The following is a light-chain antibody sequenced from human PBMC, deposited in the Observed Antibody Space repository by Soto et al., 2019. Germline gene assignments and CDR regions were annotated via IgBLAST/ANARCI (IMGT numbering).Light chain of an antibody. V-gene: IGKV1-5*01. CDR3: QQYSSYWT. Sequence: IHMSQSXSTLSXXXGDRXXXXCGAGQSISRWLAWYQQXPRXAPXXLXHDATXXESGVPSRXSGSXXGTEFTLTISSLHPDDSPTDYYQQYSSYWTFGQGTKVDTK. J-gene: IGKJ1*01. CDR2: DAT. CDR1: QSISRW.